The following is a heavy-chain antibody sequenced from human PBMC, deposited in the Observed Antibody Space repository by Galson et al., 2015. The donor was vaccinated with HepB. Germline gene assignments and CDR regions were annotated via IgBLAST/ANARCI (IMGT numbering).Heavy chain of an antibody. J-gene: IGHJ4*02. CDR3: ARDTSYSDSSLSY. V-gene: IGHV1-18*01. CDR1: DYTFTNYG. Sequence: SVKVSCKASDYTFTNYGISWVRQAPGQGLEWMGWINTYNGITNYAQKFQGRVTMTKDTSTRTVYMILRSLRSDDTAVYYCARDTSYSDSSLSYWGQGTLVTVSS. D-gene: IGHD4-17*01. CDR2: INTYNGIT.